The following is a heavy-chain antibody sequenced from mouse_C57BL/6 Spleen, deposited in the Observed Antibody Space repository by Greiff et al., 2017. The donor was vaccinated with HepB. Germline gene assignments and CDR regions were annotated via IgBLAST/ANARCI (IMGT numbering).Heavy chain of an antibody. Sequence: VQLQQSGAELAKPGASVKLSCKASGYTFTSYWMHWVKKRPGQGLEWIGYINPSSCYTKYNQKFKDKALLTADKSSSTAYMQLSSLTYEDSAVYYGARYPLITTVVARDYWGQGTTRTVSS. V-gene: IGHV1-7*01. CDR3: ARYPLITTVVARDY. D-gene: IGHD1-1*01. CDR1: GYTFTSYW. CDR2: INPSSCYT. J-gene: IGHJ2*01.